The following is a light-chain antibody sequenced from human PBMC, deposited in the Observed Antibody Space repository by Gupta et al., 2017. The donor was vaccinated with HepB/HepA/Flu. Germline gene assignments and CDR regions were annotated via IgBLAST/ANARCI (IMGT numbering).Light chain of an antibody. CDR3: HQENNGHPSIT. CDR2: GAS. CDR1: QNVNYN. V-gene: IGKV3-15*01. J-gene: IGKJ3*01. Sequence: EIVMTQSPDTLSLSPGEGATLSCRARQNVNYNLAWYQQRPGQAPARLIYGASIRATGGTANCSGSGGGTDVNLTISSRQSEDFEVYYCHQENNGHPSITFGHGTKVDIK.